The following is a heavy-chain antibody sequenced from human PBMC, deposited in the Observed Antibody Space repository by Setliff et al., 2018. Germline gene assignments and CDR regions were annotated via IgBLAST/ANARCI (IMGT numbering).Heavy chain of an antibody. D-gene: IGHD3-10*01. CDR3: ASSSGWIPWIQH. V-gene: IGHV3-23*01. J-gene: IGHJ1*01. CDR1: GFTFSSYW. CDR2: ITGNGNSL. Sequence: PGGSLRLSCAASGFTFSSYWMSWVRQAPGKGPEWVSTITGNGNSLYYADSVKGRFIVSRDNSKNTLFLQMNNLRAEDTALYYCASSSGWIPWIQHWGPGTLVTVSS.